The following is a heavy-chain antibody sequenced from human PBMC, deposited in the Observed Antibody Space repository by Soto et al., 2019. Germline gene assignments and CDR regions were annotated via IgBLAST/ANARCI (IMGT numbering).Heavy chain of an antibody. V-gene: IGHV4-34*01. CDR2: INHSGST. CDR3: EREGGGARALWFGDRNYYGMDV. J-gene: IGHJ6*02. D-gene: IGHD3-10*01. CDR1: GGSFRGYC. Sequence: SETLSLTCAVYGGSFRGYCWSWIRQPPGKGLEWIGEINHSGSTNYNPSLKSRVTISVDTSKNQFSLKLSSVTAADTAVYYCEREGGGARALWFGDRNYYGMDVWGQGTTVTVSS.